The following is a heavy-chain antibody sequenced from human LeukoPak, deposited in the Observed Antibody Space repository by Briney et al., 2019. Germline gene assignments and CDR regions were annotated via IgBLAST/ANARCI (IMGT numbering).Heavy chain of an antibody. CDR1: GFTFDDYA. Sequence: PGGSLRLSCAASGFTFDDYAMHWVRQAPGKGLEWVSGISWDSGSVDSADSVKGRFTISRDNAKNSLYLQMSSLRAEDTAVYYCARDRNTAMVHDFDYWGQGTLVTVSS. V-gene: IGHV3-9*01. D-gene: IGHD5-18*01. CDR2: ISWDSGSV. J-gene: IGHJ4*02. CDR3: ARDRNTAMVHDFDY.